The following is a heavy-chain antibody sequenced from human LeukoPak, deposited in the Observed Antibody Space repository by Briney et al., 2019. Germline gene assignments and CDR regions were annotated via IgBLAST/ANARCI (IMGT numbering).Heavy chain of an antibody. V-gene: IGHV3-23*01. CDR2: ISGSRNNT. CDR1: GFTFSSYA. J-gene: IGHJ4*02. CDR3: ARDAQDYYGSGNTMGY. Sequence: GGSLRLSCAASGFTFSSYAMAWVRQAPGKGLEWVSAISGSRNNTYYADSVKGRFTISRDNAKNSLYLQMNSLRAEDTAVYYCARDAQDYYGSGNTMGYWGQGTLVTVSS. D-gene: IGHD3-10*01.